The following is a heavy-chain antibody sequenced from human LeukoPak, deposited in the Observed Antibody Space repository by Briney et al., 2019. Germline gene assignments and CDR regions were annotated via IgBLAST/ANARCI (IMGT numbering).Heavy chain of an antibody. CDR2: IYTSGST. D-gene: IGHD6-25*01. CDR1: GGSPSSYY. V-gene: IGHV4-4*07. CDR3: ARDMSSGWFDP. Sequence: SETLSLTCTVSGGSPSSYYWSWIRQPAGKGLEWIGRIYTSGSTNYNPSLKSRVTISVDTSKNQFSLKLSSVTAADTAVYYCARDMSSGWFDPWGQGTLVTVSS. J-gene: IGHJ5*02.